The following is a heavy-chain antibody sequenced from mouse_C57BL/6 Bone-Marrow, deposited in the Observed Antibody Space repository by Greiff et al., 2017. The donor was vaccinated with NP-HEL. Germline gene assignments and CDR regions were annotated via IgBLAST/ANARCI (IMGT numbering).Heavy chain of an antibody. Sequence: QVQLQQPGAELVKPGASVKLSCKASGYTFTSYWMHWVKQRPGQGLEWIGMIHPTSGSPHYTAKFKSKATLTVDKSSSTAYMQLSSLTSEDSAVYYCAGDYDGYDNWYFDVWGTGTTVTVSS. D-gene: IGHD2-3*01. CDR1: GYTFTSYW. V-gene: IGHV1-64*01. CDR2: IHPTSGSP. CDR3: AGDYDGYDNWYFDV. J-gene: IGHJ1*03.